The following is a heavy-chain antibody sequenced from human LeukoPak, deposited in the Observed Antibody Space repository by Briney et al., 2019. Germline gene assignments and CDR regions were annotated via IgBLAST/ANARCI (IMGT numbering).Heavy chain of an antibody. J-gene: IGHJ4*02. CDR1: GGSISSSSYY. V-gene: IGHV4-39*07. CDR2: INHSGST. CDR3: ARGSRTSLAY. Sequence: SETLSLTCTVSGGSISSSSYYWGWIRQPPGKGLEWIGEINHSGSTNYNPSLKSRVTISVDTSKNQFSLKLSSVTAADTAVYYCARGSRTSLAYWGQGTLVTVSS. D-gene: IGHD6-13*01.